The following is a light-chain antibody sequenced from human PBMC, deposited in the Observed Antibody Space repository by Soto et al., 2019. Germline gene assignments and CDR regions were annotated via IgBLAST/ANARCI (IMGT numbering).Light chain of an antibody. CDR3: EQCYSTSLT. Sequence: DIQMTQSPSSLSASVGDIVTITCRASQSISSYLNWHQQKPGKAPKLRIYAVSSLQRGVPPRVSGSGSGTDFTVTISSLHPEDFATYYCEQCYSTSLTFGPGTKVDIK. J-gene: IGKJ3*01. CDR2: AVS. CDR1: QSISSY. V-gene: IGKV1-39*01.